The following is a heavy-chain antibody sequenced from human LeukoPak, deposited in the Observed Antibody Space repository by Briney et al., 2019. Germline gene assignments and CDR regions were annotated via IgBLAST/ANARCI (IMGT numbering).Heavy chain of an antibody. CDR1: GGSFSGYY. V-gene: IGHV4-34*01. Sequence: SETLSLTCAVYGGSFSGYYWSWIRQPPGKGLEWIGEINHSGSTNYNPSLKSRVTISADTSKNQFSLKLSSVTAADTAVYYCARAQGRSMVRGVIITEGFYFDYWGQGTLVTVSS. D-gene: IGHD3-10*01. CDR2: INHSGST. J-gene: IGHJ4*02. CDR3: ARAQGRSMVRGVIITEGFYFDY.